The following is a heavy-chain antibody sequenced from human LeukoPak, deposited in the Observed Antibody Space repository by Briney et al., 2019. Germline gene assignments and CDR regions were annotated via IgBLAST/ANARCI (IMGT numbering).Heavy chain of an antibody. CDR2: ISSSGSTI. J-gene: IGHJ5*02. D-gene: IGHD3-10*01. CDR3: ARDGDTMVRGVIGWFDP. Sequence: GGSLRLSCAASGFTFSSYEMNWVRQAPGKGLEWVSYISSSGSTIYYADSVKGRFTISRDNAKNSLYLQMNSLRAEDTAVYYCARDGDTMVRGVIGWFDPWGQGTLVTVSS. V-gene: IGHV3-48*03. CDR1: GFTFSSYE.